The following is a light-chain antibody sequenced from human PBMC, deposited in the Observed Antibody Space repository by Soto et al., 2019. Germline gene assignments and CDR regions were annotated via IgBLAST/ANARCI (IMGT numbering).Light chain of an antibody. CDR2: LGS. Sequence: DIVMTQSPLSLPVTPGEPASISCRSSQSLLHSNGYNYLDWYLQKPGQSAQLLIYLGSDRASGVPDRFSGSGSGTDFTLKISRVEAEDVGVYYCMQVLQTRFGGGTKVEIK. CDR3: MQVLQTR. V-gene: IGKV2-28*01. J-gene: IGKJ4*01. CDR1: QSLLHSNGYNY.